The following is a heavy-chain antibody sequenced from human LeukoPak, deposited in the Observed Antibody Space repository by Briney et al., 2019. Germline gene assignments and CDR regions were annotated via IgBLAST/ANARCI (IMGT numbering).Heavy chain of an antibody. CDR3: ARGGGYCSGGDCNYFDY. CDR2: TYYRSKWYN. J-gene: IGHJ4*02. CDR1: GDSVSSNSAA. D-gene: IGHD2-15*01. Sequence: SETLSFTCAISGDSVSSNSAAWNWIRQSPSRGLEWLGRTYYRSKWYNDYAVSVKSRISINPDTSKTQFSLQLDSVTPEDTAVYYCARGGGYCSGGDCNYFDYWGQGTLVTVSS. V-gene: IGHV6-1*01.